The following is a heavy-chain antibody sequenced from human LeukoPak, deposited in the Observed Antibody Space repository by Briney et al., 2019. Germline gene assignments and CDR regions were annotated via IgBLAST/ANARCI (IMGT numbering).Heavy chain of an antibody. V-gene: IGHV4-4*02. D-gene: IGHD3-3*01. CDR3: ARARSYDFWSGYSQSHDAFDI. CDR2: IYHSGST. J-gene: IGHJ3*02. CDR1: GGSISSSNW. Sequence: PSETLPLTCAVSGGSISSSNWWSWVRQPPGKGLEWIGEIYHSGSTNYNPSLKSRATISVDKSKNQFSLKLSSVTAADTAVYYCARARSYDFWSGYSQSHDAFDIWGQGTMVAVSS.